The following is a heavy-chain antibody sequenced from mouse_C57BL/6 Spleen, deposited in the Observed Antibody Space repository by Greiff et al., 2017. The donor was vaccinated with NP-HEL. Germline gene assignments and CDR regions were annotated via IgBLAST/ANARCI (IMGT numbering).Heavy chain of an antibody. CDR3: ARSDYDYPFAY. J-gene: IGHJ3*01. Sequence: VQLQQSGPELVKPGASVKISCKASGYAFSSSWMNWVKQRPGKGLEWIGRIYPGDGDTNYNGKFKGKATLTADKSSSTAYMQLSSLTSEDSAVYFCARSDYDYPFAYWGQGTLVTVSA. CDR1: GYAFSSSW. CDR2: IYPGDGDT. V-gene: IGHV1-82*01. D-gene: IGHD2-4*01.